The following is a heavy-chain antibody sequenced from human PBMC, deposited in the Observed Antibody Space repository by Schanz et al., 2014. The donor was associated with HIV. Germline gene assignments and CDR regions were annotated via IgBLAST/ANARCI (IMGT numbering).Heavy chain of an antibody. CDR3: ARTYTGDWSTGAD. CDR1: GGTFISYA. V-gene: IGHV1-69*06. Sequence: QVQLVQSGAEVQKPGSSVRVSCKASGGTFISYAVSWVRQAPGQGLEWMGGIIPNFDTPKYAQKFQGRVTITADKSTSTVYMDLSSLRSEDTAVYYCARTYTGDWSTGADWGQGTLVTVSS. J-gene: IGHJ4*02. D-gene: IGHD2-21*02. CDR2: IIPNFDTP.